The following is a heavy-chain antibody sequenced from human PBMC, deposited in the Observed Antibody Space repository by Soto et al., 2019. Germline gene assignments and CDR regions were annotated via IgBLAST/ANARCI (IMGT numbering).Heavy chain of an antibody. Sequence: PSETLSLTCAVYGGSFSGYYWSWIRQPPGKGLEWIGEINHSGSTNYNPSLKSRVTISVDTSKNQFSLKLSSVTAADTAVYYCARRICRSGYYYLECLFDPWGQGTLVTVSS. J-gene: IGHJ5*02. V-gene: IGHV4-34*01. CDR2: INHSGST. CDR1: GGSFSGYY. D-gene: IGHD3-22*01. CDR3: ARRICRSGYYYLECLFDP.